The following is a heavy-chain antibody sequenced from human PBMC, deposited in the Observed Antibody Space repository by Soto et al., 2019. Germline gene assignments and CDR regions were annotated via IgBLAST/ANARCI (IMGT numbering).Heavy chain of an antibody. CDR3: ARSTNDYGDRH. CDR2: MNPNSGNT. V-gene: IGHV1-8*01. J-gene: IGHJ4*02. CDR1: GYTFTSYD. D-gene: IGHD4-17*01. Sequence: QVQLVQSGAEVKKPGASVKASCKASGYTFTSYDINWVRQATGQGLEWMGWMNPNSGNTGYAQNFPGRVTMTRNASISTAYMELSSLRSEDTAVYDCARSTNDYGDRHWGQGTLVTVSS.